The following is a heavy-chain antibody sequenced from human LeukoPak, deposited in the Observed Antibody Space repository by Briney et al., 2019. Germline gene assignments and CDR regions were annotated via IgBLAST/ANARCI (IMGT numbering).Heavy chain of an antibody. CDR3: ARVGYSSGYYYDY. Sequence: SETLSLTCTVSGGSISSYYWSWIRQPPGKGLEWIGYIYYSGSTNYNPSLKSRVTISVDTSKNQFSLKLSSVTAADTAVYYCARVGYSSGYYYDYWGQGTLVTASS. J-gene: IGHJ4*02. D-gene: IGHD3-22*01. CDR2: IYYSGST. V-gene: IGHV4-59*01. CDR1: GGSISSYY.